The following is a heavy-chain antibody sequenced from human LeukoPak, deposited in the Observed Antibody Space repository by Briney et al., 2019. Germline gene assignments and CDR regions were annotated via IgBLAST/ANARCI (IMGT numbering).Heavy chain of an antibody. Sequence: PGGSWRPSVPPLGSPFVIYKRNWVGQPQGKGLEWVSYINSGSGDIYYADSVKGRFTISRDNAKNSLYLQMNSLRDEDTAVYYCATSGNYYLEYWGQGTLVTVSS. D-gene: IGHD1-26*01. CDR3: ATSGNYYLEY. J-gene: IGHJ4*02. CDR1: GSPFVIYK. V-gene: IGHV3-48*02. CDR2: INSGSGDI.